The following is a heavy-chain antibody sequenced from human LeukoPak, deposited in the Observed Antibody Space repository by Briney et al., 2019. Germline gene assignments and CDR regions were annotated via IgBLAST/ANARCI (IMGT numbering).Heavy chain of an antibody. CDR2: INPNSGGT. D-gene: IGHD4-11*01. CDR3: ASSLDYSNYPYYY. V-gene: IGHV1-2*02. Sequence: ASVKVSCKASGYTFTGYYMHWVRQAPGQGLEWMGWINPNSGGTNYAQKFQGRVTMTRDTSISTAYMGLSRLRSDDTAVYYCASSLDYSNYPYYYWGQGTLVTVSS. CDR1: GYTFTGYY. J-gene: IGHJ4*02.